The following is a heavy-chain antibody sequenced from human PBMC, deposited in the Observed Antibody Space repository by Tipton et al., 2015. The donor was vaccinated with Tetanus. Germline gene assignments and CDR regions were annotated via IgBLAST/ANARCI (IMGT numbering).Heavy chain of an antibody. CDR2: IFVSGST. V-gene: IGHV4-59*01. D-gene: IGHD2-2*01. J-gene: IGHJ3*01. Sequence: TLSLTCTVSGDSMTRYYWSWIRQPPGKGLEWISYIFVSGSTNYNPALKSRVTISMDTSKNQISLKLSSVTAADTAVYYCARRSYCSSSRCFDAFDLWGQGTMVTVSS. CDR1: GDSMTRYY. CDR3: ARRSYCSSSRCFDAFDL.